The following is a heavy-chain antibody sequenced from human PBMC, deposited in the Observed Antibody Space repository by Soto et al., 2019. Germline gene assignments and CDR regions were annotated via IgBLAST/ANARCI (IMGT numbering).Heavy chain of an antibody. CDR1: GFTFGDYA. V-gene: IGHV3-49*03. J-gene: IGHJ5*02. CDR3: SLGFGGHIVVAHINHNWFDP. CDR2: IRSKAYGGTT. D-gene: IGHD2-2*01. Sequence: GGSLRLSCTASGFTFGDYAMSWFRQAPGKGLEWVGFIRSKAYGGTTEYAASVKGRFTISRDDSKSIAYLQMNSLKTEDTAVYYCSLGFGGHIVVAHINHNWFDPWGQGTLVTVSS.